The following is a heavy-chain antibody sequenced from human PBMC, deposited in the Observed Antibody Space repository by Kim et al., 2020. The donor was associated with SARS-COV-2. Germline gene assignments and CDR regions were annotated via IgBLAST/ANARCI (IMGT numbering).Heavy chain of an antibody. CDR2: SK. CDR3: ARGGELPFDY. Sequence: SKSDAQKFQGRVTMTRDTSTSTVYMELGSLRSEDTAVYYCARGGELPFDYWGQGTLVTVSS. J-gene: IGHJ4*02. V-gene: IGHV1-46*01. D-gene: IGHD1-26*01.